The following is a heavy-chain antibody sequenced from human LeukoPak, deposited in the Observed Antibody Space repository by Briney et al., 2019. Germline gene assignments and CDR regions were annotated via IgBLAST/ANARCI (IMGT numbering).Heavy chain of an antibody. CDR1: GGSFSGYY. J-gene: IGHJ4*02. CDR3: ARGLYDSSGYFDY. D-gene: IGHD3-22*01. Sequence: SETLSLTCAVYGGSFSGYYWSWIRQPPGKGLEWIGEINHSGSTNYTPSLKSRVTISVDTSKNQFSLKLSSVTAADTAVYYCARGLYDSSGYFDYWGQGTLVTVSS. CDR2: INHSGST. V-gene: IGHV4-34*01.